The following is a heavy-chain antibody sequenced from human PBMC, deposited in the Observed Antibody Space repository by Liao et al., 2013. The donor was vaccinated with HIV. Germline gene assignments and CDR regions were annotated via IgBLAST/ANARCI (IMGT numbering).Heavy chain of an antibody. CDR3: AREGENSNYFQH. D-gene: IGHD4-11*01. J-gene: IGHJ1*01. Sequence: QVQLQESGPGLVKPSQTLSLTCTVSGGPISSGSYYWSWIRQPAGKGLEWIGRIYTSGITYNNPSLKSRVTISLDTSKNQFFLKLSSVTAADTAVYYCAREGENSNYFQHWGQGTLVTVSS. V-gene: IGHV4-61*02. CDR2: IYTSGIT. CDR1: GGPISSGSYY.